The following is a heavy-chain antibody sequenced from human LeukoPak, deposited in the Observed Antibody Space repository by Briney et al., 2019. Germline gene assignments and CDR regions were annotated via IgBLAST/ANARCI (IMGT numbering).Heavy chain of an antibody. CDR3: ARTMVVAAGGFDY. Sequence: SETLSLTCAVDGGSFSGYYWSWIRQPPGKELEWIGEINHSGSTNSNPSLKSRVTISVDTSKNQFSLKLSSVTAADTAVYYCARTMVVAAGGFDYWGQGTLVTVSS. CDR1: GGSFSGYY. CDR2: INHSGST. D-gene: IGHD2-15*01. J-gene: IGHJ4*02. V-gene: IGHV4-34*01.